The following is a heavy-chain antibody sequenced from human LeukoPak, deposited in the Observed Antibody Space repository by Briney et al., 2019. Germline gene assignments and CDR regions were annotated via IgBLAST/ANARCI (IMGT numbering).Heavy chain of an antibody. CDR1: GYTFTGYY. CDR2: INPNSGGT. Sequence: ASVKVSCKASGYTFTGYYMHWVRQAPGQGLEWMGWINPNSGGTNYAQKFQGRVTMTRDTSISTAYMELSSLRSDDTAVYYCARRSGILTGFDYWGQGTLVTVSS. D-gene: IGHD3-9*01. V-gene: IGHV1-2*02. CDR3: ARRSGILTGFDY. J-gene: IGHJ4*02.